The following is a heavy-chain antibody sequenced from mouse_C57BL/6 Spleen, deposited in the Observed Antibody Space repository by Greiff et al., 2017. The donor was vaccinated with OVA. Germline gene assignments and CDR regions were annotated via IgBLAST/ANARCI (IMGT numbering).Heavy chain of an antibody. V-gene: IGHV1-66*01. CDR2: IYPGSGNT. Sequence: QVQLQQSGPELVKPGASVKISCKASGYSFTSYYIHWVKQRPGQGLEWIGWIYPGSGNTKYNEKFKGKATLTADTSSSTAYMQLSSLTSEDSAVYYCARLRLLSYYFDYWGQGTTLTVSS. D-gene: IGHD2-12*01. CDR1: GYSFTSYY. J-gene: IGHJ2*01. CDR3: ARLRLLSYYFDY.